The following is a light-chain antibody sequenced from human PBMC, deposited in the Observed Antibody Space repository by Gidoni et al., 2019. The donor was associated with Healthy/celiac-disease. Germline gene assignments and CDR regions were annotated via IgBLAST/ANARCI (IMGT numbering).Light chain of an antibody. J-gene: IGLJ1*01. CDR1: SSDVGSYNL. Sequence: QSALTPPASVSGSPGQPITISCTGTSSDVGSYNLVSWYQQHPGKAPKLMIYEGSKRPSGVSNRFSGSKSGNTASLTISGLQAEDEADYYCCSYAGSSTLYVFGTGTKVTVL. CDR3: CSYAGSSTLYV. V-gene: IGLV2-23*01. CDR2: EGS.